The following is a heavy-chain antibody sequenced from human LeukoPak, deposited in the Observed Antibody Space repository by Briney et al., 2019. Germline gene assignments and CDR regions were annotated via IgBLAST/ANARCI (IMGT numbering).Heavy chain of an antibody. CDR2: INPNSGGT. CDR1: GYTFTSNY. Sequence: ASVKVSCKAFGYTFTSNYMHWVRQAPGQGLEWMGWINPNSGGTNYAQKFQGRVTMTRDTSISTAYMELSRLRSDDTAVYYCARDVRIADAFDIWGQGTMVTVSS. J-gene: IGHJ3*02. D-gene: IGHD2-15*01. CDR3: ARDVRIADAFDI. V-gene: IGHV1-2*02.